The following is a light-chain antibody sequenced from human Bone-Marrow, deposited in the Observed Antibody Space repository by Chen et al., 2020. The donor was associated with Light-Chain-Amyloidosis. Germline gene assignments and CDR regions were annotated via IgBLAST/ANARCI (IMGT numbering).Light chain of an antibody. CDR2: DDR. Sequence: SYVLTQPSSVSVAPGQTATIACGGNNIGSTSVHWYQQTPGQAPLLVVYDDRDRPSGIPERLSGSNSGNTATVTISRVEAGDEADYDCQVWDRSSDRPVFGGGTKLTVL. J-gene: IGLJ3*02. CDR1: NIGSTS. CDR3: QVWDRSSDRPV. V-gene: IGLV3-21*02.